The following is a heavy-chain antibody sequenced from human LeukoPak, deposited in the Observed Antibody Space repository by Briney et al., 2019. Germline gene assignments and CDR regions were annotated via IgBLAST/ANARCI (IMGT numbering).Heavy chain of an antibody. Sequence: PGGSLRLSCAASGFTFSSYAMSWVRQASGKGLEWVSAISGSGGSTYYADSVKGRFTISRDNSKNTLYLQMNSLRAEDTAVYYCASALLYYYYGMDVWGQGTTVTVSS. CDR1: GFTFSSYA. V-gene: IGHV3-23*01. J-gene: IGHJ6*02. CDR2: ISGSGGST. CDR3: ASALLYYYYGMDV.